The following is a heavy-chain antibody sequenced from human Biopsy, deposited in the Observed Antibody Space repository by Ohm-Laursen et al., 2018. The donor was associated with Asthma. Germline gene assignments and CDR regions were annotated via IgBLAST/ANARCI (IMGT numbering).Heavy chain of an antibody. J-gene: IGHJ6*02. CDR1: GGSFSGYY. CDR2: ISSSSSYI. D-gene: IGHD3-3*01. CDR3: ARVDTIFGVVIPIYYYYGMDV. Sequence: LSLTCAVYGGSFSGYYWSWIRQAPGKGLEWVSSISSSSSYIYYADSVKGRFTISRDNAKNSLYLQMNSLRAEDTAVYYCARVDTIFGVVIPIYYYYGMDVWGQGTTVTVSS. V-gene: IGHV3-11*06.